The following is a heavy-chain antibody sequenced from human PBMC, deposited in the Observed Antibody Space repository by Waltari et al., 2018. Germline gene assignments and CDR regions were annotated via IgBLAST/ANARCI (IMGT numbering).Heavy chain of an antibody. D-gene: IGHD2-21*01. CDR2: GSGSGEST. CDR1: GLPFSTHA. V-gene: IGHV3-23*01. CDR3: VRTDCSSVDCRLLGS. Sequence: EVHLLESGGALVQPGGSLRLSCAASGLPFSTHAMHWFRQAPGEGLEWVSLGSGSGESTYEADSVKGRFTISRDSSKNTLFLQMDSLGAEDTAIYFCVRTDCSSVDCRLLGSWGQGTLVTVSS. J-gene: IGHJ4*02.